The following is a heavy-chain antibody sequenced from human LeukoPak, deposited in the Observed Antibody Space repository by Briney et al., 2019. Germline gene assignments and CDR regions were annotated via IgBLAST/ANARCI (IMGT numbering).Heavy chain of an antibody. CDR3: ARGRGGYYYYMDV. CDR1: GGSISSYY. Sequence: SETLSLTCTVSGGSISSYYWGWIRQPPGKGLEWIGSIYYSGSTYYNPSLKSRVTISVDTSKNQFSLKLSSVTAADTAVYYCARGRGGYYYYMDVWGKGTTVTVSS. CDR2: IYYSGST. J-gene: IGHJ6*03. V-gene: IGHV4-39*07. D-gene: IGHD3-10*01.